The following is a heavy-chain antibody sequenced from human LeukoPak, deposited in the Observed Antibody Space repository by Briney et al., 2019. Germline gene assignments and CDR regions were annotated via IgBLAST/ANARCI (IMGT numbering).Heavy chain of an antibody. Sequence: SETLSLTCTVSGCSISSYYWSWIRQPPGKGLEWIGYIYYSGSTNYNPSLKSRVTISVDTSKNQFSLKLSSVTAADTAVYYCARQGSGGYLSLFDYWGQGTLVTVSS. D-gene: IGHD6-19*01. J-gene: IGHJ4*02. V-gene: IGHV4-59*01. CDR2: IYYSGST. CDR3: ARQGSGGYLSLFDY. CDR1: GCSISSYY.